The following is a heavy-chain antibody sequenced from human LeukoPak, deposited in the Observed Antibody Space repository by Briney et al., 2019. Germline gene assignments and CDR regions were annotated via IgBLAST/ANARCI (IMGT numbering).Heavy chain of an antibody. CDR2: TYYSGST. CDR3: ARGEYYYYYYMDV. J-gene: IGHJ6*03. CDR1: GGPISSYY. V-gene: IGHV4-59*01. D-gene: IGHD1-26*01. Sequence: SETLSLTCTVSGGPISSYYWSWIRQPPGKGLEWIGYTYYSGSTNYNPSLKSRVTMSVDTSKNQFSLKLSSVTAADTAVYYCARGEYYYYYYMDVWGKGTTVTVSS.